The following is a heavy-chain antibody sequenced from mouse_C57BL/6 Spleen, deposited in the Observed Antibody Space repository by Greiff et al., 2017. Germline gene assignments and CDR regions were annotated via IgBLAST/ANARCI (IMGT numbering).Heavy chain of an antibody. CDR1: GYTFTSYW. D-gene: IGHD3-1*01. Sequence: VQLKQPGAELVKPGASVKLSCKASGYTFTSYWMHWVKQRPGRGLEWIGRIGPNSGGTKYNEKFKSKATLTVDKPSSTAYMQLSSRTSEDSAVYDCARMGLPYFDYWGQGTTRTVSS. CDR2: IGPNSGGT. CDR3: ARMGLPYFDY. J-gene: IGHJ2*01. V-gene: IGHV1-72*01.